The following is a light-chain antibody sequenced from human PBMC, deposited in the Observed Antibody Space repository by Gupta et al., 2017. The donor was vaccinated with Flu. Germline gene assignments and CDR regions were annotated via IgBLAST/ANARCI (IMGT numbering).Light chain of an antibody. J-gene: IGKJ1*01. V-gene: IGKV3-11*01. Sequence: LSPVERGSLSCRGSQDISTYLAWNQQKPGQPPRLLIYDASKGATCIPARFSGSGSGTDFTLTISGLEPEDSALYQCKQHVRTFGQGTKVEIK. CDR1: QDISTY. CDR3: KQHVRT. CDR2: DAS.